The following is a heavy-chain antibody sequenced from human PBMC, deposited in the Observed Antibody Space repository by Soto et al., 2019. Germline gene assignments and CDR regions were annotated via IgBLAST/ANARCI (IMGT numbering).Heavy chain of an antibody. V-gene: IGHV4-59*01. D-gene: IGHD3-3*01. J-gene: IGHJ6*02. CDR2: IYYSGST. Sequence: PSETLSLTCTVSGGSISSYYWSWIRQPPGKGLEWIGYIYYSGSTTYNPSLKSRATILVDKSKNQFYLQLSSVTAADTAVYYCATGDYYDFRSGYFGLDVWGQGTTVTVSS. CDR1: GGSISSYY. CDR3: ATGDYYDFRSGYFGLDV.